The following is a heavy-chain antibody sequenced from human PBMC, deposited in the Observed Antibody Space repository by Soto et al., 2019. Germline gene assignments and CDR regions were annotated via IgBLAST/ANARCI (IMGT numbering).Heavy chain of an antibody. J-gene: IGHJ1*01. CDR3: AKVFEGSGWYKSQSAEYFQH. D-gene: IGHD6-19*01. V-gene: IGHV3-23*01. CDR1: GFTFSSYA. CDR2: ISGSGGST. Sequence: GGSLRLSCAASGFTFSSYAMSWVRQAPGKGLEWVSAISGSGGSTYYADSVKGRFTISRDNSKNTLYLQMNSLRAEDTAVYYCAKVFEGSGWYKSQSAEYFQHWGQGTLVTVSS.